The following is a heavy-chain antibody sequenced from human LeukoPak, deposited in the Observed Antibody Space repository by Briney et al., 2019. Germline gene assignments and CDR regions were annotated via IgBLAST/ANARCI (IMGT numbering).Heavy chain of an antibody. CDR1: GYSFSTYW. D-gene: IGHD1-26*01. CDR2: IYPGDPDT. Sequence: GESLKISCKGSGYSFSTYWIAWVRQMPGKGLEWMGIIYPGDPDTRYSPSFQGQVTISADKSISNAYLQWSSLKASDTAMYYCARRVGSYEYFDYWGQGTLVTVSS. J-gene: IGHJ4*02. V-gene: IGHV5-51*01. CDR3: ARRVGSYEYFDY.